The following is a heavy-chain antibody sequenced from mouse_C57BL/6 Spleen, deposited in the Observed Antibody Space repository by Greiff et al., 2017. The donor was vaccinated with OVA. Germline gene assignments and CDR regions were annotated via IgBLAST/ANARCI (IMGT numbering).Heavy chain of an antibody. CDR3: TNLLLRSSWFAY. D-gene: IGHD1-1*01. J-gene: IGHJ3*01. CDR1: GYTFTDYE. Sequence: VHLVESGAELVRPGASVTLSCKASGYTFTDYEMHWVKQTPVHGLEWIGAIDPETGGTAYNQKFKGKAILTADKSSSTAYMELRSLTSEDSAVYYCTNLLLRSSWFAYWGQGTLVTVYA. CDR2: IDPETGGT. V-gene: IGHV1-15*01.